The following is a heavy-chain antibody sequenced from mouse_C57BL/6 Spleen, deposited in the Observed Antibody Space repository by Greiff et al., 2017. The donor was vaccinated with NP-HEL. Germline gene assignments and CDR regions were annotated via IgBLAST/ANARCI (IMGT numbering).Heavy chain of an antibody. V-gene: IGHV1-82*01. CDR2: IYPGDGDT. CDR1: GYAFSSSW. CDR3: ASSMVTPYAMDY. Sequence: VQLQQSGPELVKPGASVKISCKASGYAFSSSWMNWVKQRPGKGLEWIGRIYPGDGDTNYNGKFKGKATLTADKSSSTAYMQLSSLTSEDSAVYFCASSMVTPYAMDYWGQGTSVNVSS. J-gene: IGHJ4*01. D-gene: IGHD2-3*01.